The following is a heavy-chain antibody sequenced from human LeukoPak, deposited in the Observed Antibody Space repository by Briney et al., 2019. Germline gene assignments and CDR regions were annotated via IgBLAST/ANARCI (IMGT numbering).Heavy chain of an antibody. V-gene: IGHV3-23*01. Sequence: GGSLRLSCAASGFTFSSYAMSWVRQAPGKGLEWDSAISGSGGSTYYADSVKGRFTISRDNSQNTLYLQMNSLRAEDTAVYYCARGYFDWLPYNCFNSWGQGTLVTVSS. J-gene: IGHJ5*01. D-gene: IGHD3-9*01. CDR2: ISGSGGST. CDR3: ARGYFDWLPYNCFNS. CDR1: GFTFSSYA.